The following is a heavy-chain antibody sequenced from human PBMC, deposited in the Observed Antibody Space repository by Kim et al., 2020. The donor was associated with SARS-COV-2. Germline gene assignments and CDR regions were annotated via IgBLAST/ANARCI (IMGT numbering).Heavy chain of an antibody. J-gene: IGHJ5*02. V-gene: IGHV4-28*01. CDR1: GYSISSSNW. Sequence: SETLSLTCAVSGYSISSSNWWGWIRQPPGKGLEWIGYIYYSGSTYYNPSLKSRVTMSVDTSKNQFSLKLSSVTAVDTAVYYCARIGGPPGLIAAAGRGWNWFDPWGQGTLVTVSS. D-gene: IGHD6-13*01. CDR2: IYYSGST. CDR3: ARIGGPPGLIAAAGRGWNWFDP.